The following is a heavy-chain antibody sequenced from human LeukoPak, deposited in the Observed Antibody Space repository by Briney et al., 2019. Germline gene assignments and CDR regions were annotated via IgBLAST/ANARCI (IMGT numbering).Heavy chain of an antibody. D-gene: IGHD6-6*01. CDR2: IKQDGSEK. CDR1: GFTFSSYW. J-gene: IGHJ4*02. CDR3: ARVTGYSSSPGVDY. Sequence: GGSLRLPCAASGFTFSSYWMSWVRQAPGKGLEWVANIKQDGSEKYYVDSVKGRFTISRDNAKNSLYLQMNSLRAEDTAVYYCARVTGYSSSPGVDYWGQGTLVTVSS. V-gene: IGHV3-7*01.